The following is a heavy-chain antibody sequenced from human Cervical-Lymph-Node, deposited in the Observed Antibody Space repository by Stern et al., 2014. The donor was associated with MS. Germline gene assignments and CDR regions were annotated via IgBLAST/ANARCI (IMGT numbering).Heavy chain of an antibody. D-gene: IGHD4-23*01. J-gene: IGHJ4*02. CDR3: ARHSVGVKDFDS. CDR1: GGSIRTFS. Sequence: QLQLQESRPGLVKPSETLSLTCTVSGGSIRTFSWSCIPQPPGRGLEWIGCVYYNGSTTHNPSLKSRVTMSVDTSKSQLSLRLHSVTAADTAVYYCARHSVGVKDFDSWGQGTLVTVSS. V-gene: IGHV4-59*01. CDR2: VYYNGST.